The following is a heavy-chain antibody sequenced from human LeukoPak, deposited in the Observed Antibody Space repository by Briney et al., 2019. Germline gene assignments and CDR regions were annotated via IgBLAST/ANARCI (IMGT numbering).Heavy chain of an antibody. D-gene: IGHD5-18*01. V-gene: IGHV1-18*01. CDR2: ISAYNGNT. J-gene: IGHJ4*02. CDR3: ARGFVDTAMAYY. CDR1: GYTFTSYG. Sequence: ASVKVSCKASGYTFTSYGISWVRQAHGQGLEWMGWISAYNGNTNYAQKLQGRVTMTTDTSTSTAYMELSRLRSDDTAVYYCARGFVDTAMAYYWGQGTLVTVSS.